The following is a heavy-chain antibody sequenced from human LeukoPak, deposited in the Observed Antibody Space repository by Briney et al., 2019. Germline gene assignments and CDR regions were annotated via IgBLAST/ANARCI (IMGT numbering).Heavy chain of an antibody. CDR1: GYTFTSYY. CDR2: ISPSGGST. Sequence: ASVKVSCKASGYTFTSYYMHWVRQAPGQGLEWMGIISPSGGSTSYAQKFQGRVTMTRDTPTNTVYMELSSLRTEDTAVYYCASVYLYGMDVWGQGTTVTVSS. J-gene: IGHJ6*02. V-gene: IGHV1-46*01. D-gene: IGHD2-8*01. CDR3: ASVYLYGMDV.